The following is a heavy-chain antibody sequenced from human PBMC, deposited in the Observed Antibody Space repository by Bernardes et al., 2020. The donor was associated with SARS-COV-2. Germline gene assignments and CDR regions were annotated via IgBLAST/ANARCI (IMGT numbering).Heavy chain of an antibody. V-gene: IGHV1-18*01. CDR1: GYTFTSYG. J-gene: IGHJ4*02. CDR3: ARDPTAGTSVDY. Sequence: ASVKVSCKASGYTFTSYGISWVRQAPGQGLEWMGWISAYNGNTNYAQKLQGRVTMTTDTSTSTAYMELRSLGSDDTAVYYCARDPTAGTSVDYWGQGTLVTVSS. CDR2: ISAYNGNT. D-gene: IGHD6-13*01.